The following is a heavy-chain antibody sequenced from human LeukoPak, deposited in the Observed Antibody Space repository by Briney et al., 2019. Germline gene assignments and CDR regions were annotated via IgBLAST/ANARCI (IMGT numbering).Heavy chain of an antibody. CDR3: ARGSYDSPRGY. D-gene: IGHD3-10*01. V-gene: IGHV3-48*03. CDR1: GFTFSSYE. Sequence: GGSLRLSCAASGFTFSSYEMSWVRQAPGKGLEWVSYISGSGNTIYYADSVQGRFTISRDNAKKSLNLQMNSLRAEDTAVYYCARGSYDSPRGYWGQGTLVTVSS. J-gene: IGHJ4*02. CDR2: ISGSGNTI.